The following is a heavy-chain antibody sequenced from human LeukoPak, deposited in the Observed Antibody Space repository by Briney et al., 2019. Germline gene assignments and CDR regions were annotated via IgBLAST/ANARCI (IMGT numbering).Heavy chain of an antibody. CDR2: ISYDGSNK. CDR3: AKDRRDDIVFDY. Sequence: PGRSLRLSCAASGFTFSSYGMHWVRQAPGKGLEWVAVISYDGSNKYYADSVKGRFTISRDNSKNTLYLQMNSLRAEDTAVYYCAKDRRDDIVFDYWGQGTLVTVSS. J-gene: IGHJ4*02. CDR1: GFTFSSYG. D-gene: IGHD5-12*01. V-gene: IGHV3-30*18.